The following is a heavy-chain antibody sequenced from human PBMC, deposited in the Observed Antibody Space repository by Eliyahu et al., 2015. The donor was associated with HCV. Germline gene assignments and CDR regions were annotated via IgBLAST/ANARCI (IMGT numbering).Heavy chain of an antibody. J-gene: IGHJ6*02. Sequence: QVTLKESGPVLVKPTETLTLTCTVSGFSLSEPRMGVSWVRQPPGEPLEWLAHIFPNDEKCYSTSLKSRLTISKDTSKSQVVLTMTNMDPVDTAQFLGGMSVWGQGTTVIVSS. D-gene: IGHD3-3*01. CDR2: IFPNDEK. V-gene: IGHV2-26*01. CDR1: GFSLSEPRMG. CDR3: GMSV.